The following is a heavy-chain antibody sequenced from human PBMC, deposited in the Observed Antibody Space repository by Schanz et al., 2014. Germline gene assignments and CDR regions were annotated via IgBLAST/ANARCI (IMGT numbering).Heavy chain of an antibody. V-gene: IGHV3-23*04. CDR1: GFIFSSYA. D-gene: IGHD3-10*01. J-gene: IGHJ5*02. CDR2: ISTGGGNT. CDR3: ARAPPLVRGIAGWFGP. Sequence: EVQLEESGGGLVKPGGSLKLSCAASGFIFSSYAMTWVRQAPGKGLEWVSAISTGGGNTYYTDSVKGRFTISRDNSRNTLYRQMNSLRADDTAVYYCARAPPLVRGIAGWFGPWGQGSLVTVSS.